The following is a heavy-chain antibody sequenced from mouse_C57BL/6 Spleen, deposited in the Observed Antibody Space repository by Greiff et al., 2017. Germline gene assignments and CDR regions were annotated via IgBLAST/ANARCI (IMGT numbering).Heavy chain of an antibody. J-gene: IGHJ3*01. Sequence: EVQRVESGGGLAKPGGSLQLSCAASVFTFSSYALSWVRQTPEKRLEWVATISDGGSYTYYPDNVKGRFTISRDNAKNNLYLQMSHLKSEDTAMYYCARIYDGYYTWFAYWGQGTLVTVSA. CDR2: ISDGGSYT. CDR1: VFTFSSYA. CDR3: ARIYDGYYTWFAY. D-gene: IGHD2-3*01. V-gene: IGHV5-4*01.